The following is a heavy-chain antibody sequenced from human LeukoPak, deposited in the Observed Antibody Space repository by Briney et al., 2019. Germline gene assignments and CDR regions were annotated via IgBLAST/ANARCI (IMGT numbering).Heavy chain of an antibody. D-gene: IGHD6-13*01. J-gene: IGHJ2*01. Sequence: SQTLSLTCAVSGGSISSGGYSWSWIRQPPGKGLEWIGYIYHSGSTYYNPSLKSRVTISVDRSKNQFSLKLSSVTAADTAVYYCARGQVAAVDWYFDLWGRGTLVTVSS. CDR2: IYHSGST. CDR3: ARGQVAAVDWYFDL. CDR1: GGSISSGGYS. V-gene: IGHV4-30-2*01.